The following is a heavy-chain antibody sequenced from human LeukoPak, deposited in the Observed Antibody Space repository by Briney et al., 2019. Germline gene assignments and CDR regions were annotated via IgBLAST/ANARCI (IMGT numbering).Heavy chain of an antibody. CDR3: VRKVGDY. J-gene: IGHJ4*02. CDR1: GFTVSSNY. D-gene: IGHD2-2*01. V-gene: IGHV3-53*01. CDR2: IYSGGST. Sequence: GGSLRLSCAASGFTVSSNYMSWVRQAPGKGLEWVSVIYSGGSTYYADSVKGRFTISRDNGKNSVYLQMNSLRAEDTAVYYCVRKVGDYWGQGTLVTVSS.